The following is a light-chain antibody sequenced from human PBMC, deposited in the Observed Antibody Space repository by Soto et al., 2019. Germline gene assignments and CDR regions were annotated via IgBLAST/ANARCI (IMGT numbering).Light chain of an antibody. J-gene: IGKJ1*01. Sequence: EIDFTVSPSTLCFAGGESATRSWRASQSVSSYLAWYQQKPGQAPRLLIYDASSRATGIPDRFSGSGSGTVFTLTINILEPDDFAVYYCHQYGNSPQTFGQGTKVDIK. CDR1: QSVSSY. CDR2: DAS. V-gene: IGKV3-20*01. CDR3: HQYGNSPQT.